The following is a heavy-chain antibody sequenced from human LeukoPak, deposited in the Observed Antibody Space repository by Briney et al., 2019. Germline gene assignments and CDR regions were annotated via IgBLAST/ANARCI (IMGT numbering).Heavy chain of an antibody. CDR3: ARDPAAAGTGIVY. J-gene: IGHJ4*02. D-gene: IGHD6-13*01. Sequence: SETLSLTCTVSGGSISSSSYYWGWIRQPPGKGLEWIGSIYYSGSTYYNPSLKSRVTISVDTSENQFSLKLSSVTAADTAVYYCARDPAAAGTGIVYWGQGTLVTVSS. V-gene: IGHV4-39*01. CDR2: IYYSGST. CDR1: GGSISSSSYY.